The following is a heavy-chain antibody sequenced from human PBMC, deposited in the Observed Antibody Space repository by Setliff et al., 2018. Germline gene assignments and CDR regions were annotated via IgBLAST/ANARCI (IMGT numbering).Heavy chain of an antibody. CDR3: AREGRWDYNYPIY. CDR2: ISPSGAT. D-gene: IGHD5-12*01. V-gene: IGHV4-39*01. CDR1: GDSITSGTYY. J-gene: IGHJ4*02. Sequence: SETLSLTCTVSGDSITSGTYYWGWIRQPPGKGLEWIATISPSGATNYTSSLKGRVTLSRDVAKRQFALNLRSVTAVDTAVYYCAREGRWDYNYPIYWGQGILVTVSS.